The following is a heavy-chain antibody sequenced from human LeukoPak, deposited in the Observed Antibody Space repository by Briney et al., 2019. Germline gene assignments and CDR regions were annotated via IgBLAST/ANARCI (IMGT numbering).Heavy chain of an antibody. Sequence: GGSLRLSCAASGFTFSSYAMHWVRQAPGKGLEWVAVISYDGSNKYYADSVKGRFTISRDNSKNTLYLQMNSLRAEDTAVYYCARRGIYCSSTSCYKDYYGMDVWGQGTTVTVSS. J-gene: IGHJ6*02. V-gene: IGHV3-30*04. D-gene: IGHD2-2*02. CDR3: ARRGIYCSSTSCYKDYYGMDV. CDR1: GFTFSSYA. CDR2: ISYDGSNK.